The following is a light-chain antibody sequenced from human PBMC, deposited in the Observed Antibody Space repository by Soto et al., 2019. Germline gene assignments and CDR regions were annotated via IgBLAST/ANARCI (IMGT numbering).Light chain of an antibody. CDR3: LQDYSYPRT. Sequence: IQMTQSPSSLSESAGDRVTITCRASQGISTYLNWYQQKPGKAPKRLIYAASSLDSEVPLRFSGSGSGTDFTLTISSLQPEDFATYYCLQDYSYPRTFGQGTKVDI. CDR1: QGISTY. V-gene: IGKV1-6*01. J-gene: IGKJ1*01. CDR2: AAS.